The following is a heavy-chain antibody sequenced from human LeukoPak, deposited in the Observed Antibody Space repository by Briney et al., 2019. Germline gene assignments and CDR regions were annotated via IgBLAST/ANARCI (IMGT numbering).Heavy chain of an antibody. CDR1: GFTFDDYA. CDR3: ARGMYYDILTGPLGFDY. CDR2: IHNDGSST. D-gene: IGHD3-9*01. V-gene: IGHV3-74*01. J-gene: IGHJ4*02. Sequence: GGSLRLSCAASGFTFDDYAMHWVRQAPGKGLEWVSGIHNDGSSTSYADSVKGRFTISRDNAKNTVYLQMNSLRAEDTAVYYCARGMYYDILTGPLGFDYWGQGTLVTVSS.